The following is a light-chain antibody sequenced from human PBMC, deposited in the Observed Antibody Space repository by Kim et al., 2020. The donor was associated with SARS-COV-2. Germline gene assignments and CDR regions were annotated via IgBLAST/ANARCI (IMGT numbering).Light chain of an antibody. CDR2: GVT. CDR1: SSDVGGYNY. CDR3: CSYAGSSSLV. J-gene: IGLJ3*02. Sequence: GQSVNISCTGTSSDVGGYNYVSWYQQHPGKAPKLMTYGVTERPSGVPDRFSGSKSGNTASLTISGLQAEDEADYYCCSYAGSSSLVFGGGTKVTVL. V-gene: IGLV2-11*03.